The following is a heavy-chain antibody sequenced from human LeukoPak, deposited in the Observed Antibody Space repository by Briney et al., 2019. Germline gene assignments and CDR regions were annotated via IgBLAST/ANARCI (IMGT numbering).Heavy chain of an antibody. CDR1: GGSINNYY. J-gene: IGHJ4*02. CDR3: ARHGTLDY. CDR2: IDHKGNT. D-gene: IGHD1-26*01. V-gene: IGHV4-59*08. Sequence: SETLSLTCTVSGGSINNYYWSWIRQPPGKGLEWIGYIDHKGNTNYNPSLKSRVTMSVDMSKNQFSLKLNSVTAADTAVYYCARHGTLDYWGQGTLVTVSS.